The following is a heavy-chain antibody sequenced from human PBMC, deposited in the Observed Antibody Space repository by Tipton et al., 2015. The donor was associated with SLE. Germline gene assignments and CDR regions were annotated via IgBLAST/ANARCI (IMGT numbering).Heavy chain of an antibody. Sequence: TLSLTCTVSGGSISTYYWSWIRQPPGKGLEWIGYVYYSESSDYNPSLKSRVTISVDTSKNQLSLKLTSVTAADTAVYYCAKGNEVTVYEVVTPFDYWGQGTLVTVSS. CDR3: AKGNEVTVYEVVTPFDY. CDR1: GGSISTYY. D-gene: IGHD3-3*01. CDR2: VYYSESS. J-gene: IGHJ4*02. V-gene: IGHV4-59*01.